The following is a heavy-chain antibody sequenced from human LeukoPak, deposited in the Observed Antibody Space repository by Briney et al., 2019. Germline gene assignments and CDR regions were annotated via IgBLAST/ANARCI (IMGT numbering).Heavy chain of an antibody. V-gene: IGHV4-34*01. Sequence: PSETLSLTCAVYGGSFSGYYWSWIRQPPGKGLEWIGEINHSGSTNYNPSLKSRVTISGDTSKNQFSLKLSSVTAADTAVYYCARSPRRLGYCSGGSCYYYYGMDVWGQGTTVTVSS. CDR1: GGSFSGYY. CDR3: ARSPRRLGYCSGGSCYYYYGMDV. D-gene: IGHD2-15*01. CDR2: INHSGST. J-gene: IGHJ6*02.